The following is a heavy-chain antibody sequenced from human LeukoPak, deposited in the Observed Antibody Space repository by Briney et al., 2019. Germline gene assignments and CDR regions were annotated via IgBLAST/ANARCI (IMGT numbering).Heavy chain of an antibody. CDR2: INHSGST. V-gene: IGHV4-34*01. CDR1: GGSFRGYY. Sequence: PSETLSLTCAVYGGSFRGYYWSCIRQPPGKGLEWSGEINHSGSTNYNPSLKSRVTISVDTSKNQFSLRLSSATAADTAVYYCAREFVRGGSYSFYYYYMDVWGKGTTVTISS. CDR3: AREFVRGGSYSFYYYYMDV. J-gene: IGHJ6*03. D-gene: IGHD1-26*01.